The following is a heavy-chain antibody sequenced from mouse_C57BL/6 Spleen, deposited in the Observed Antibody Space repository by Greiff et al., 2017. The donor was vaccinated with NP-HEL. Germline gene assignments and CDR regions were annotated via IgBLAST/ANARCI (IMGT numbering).Heavy chain of an antibody. CDR3: ARSYGSSSYYYAMDY. J-gene: IGHJ4*01. Sequence: EVKLQESVAELVRPGASVKLSCTASGFNIKNTYMHWVKQRPEQGLEWIGRIDPANGNTKYAPKFQGKATITADTSSNTAYLQLSSLTSEDTAIYYCARSYGSSSYYYAMDYWGQGTSVTVSS. D-gene: IGHD1-1*01. V-gene: IGHV14-3*01. CDR1: GFNIKNTY. CDR2: IDPANGNT.